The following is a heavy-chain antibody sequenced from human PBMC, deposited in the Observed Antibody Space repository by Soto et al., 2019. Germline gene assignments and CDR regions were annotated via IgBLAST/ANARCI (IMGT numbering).Heavy chain of an antibody. CDR1: GYSFTSYW. Sequence: GESLTISCKGSGYSFTSYWIGWVRQMPGKGLEWMGIIYPGDSDTRYSPSFQGQVTISADKSISTAYLQWSSLKASDTAMYYCARTLTYYYDTSSRGYGMEVWGRGTRVTV. J-gene: IGHJ6*04. V-gene: IGHV5-51*01. D-gene: IGHD3-22*01. CDR3: ARTLTYYYDTSSRGYGMEV. CDR2: IYPGDSDT.